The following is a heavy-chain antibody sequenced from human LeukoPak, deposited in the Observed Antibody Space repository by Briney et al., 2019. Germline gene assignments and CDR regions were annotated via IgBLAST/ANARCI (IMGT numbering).Heavy chain of an antibody. CDR1: GFTFSSYE. Sequence: GGSLRLSCAASGFTFSSYEMNWVRQAPGKGLEWVSYISSSGSTIYYADSVKGRFTISRDNAKNSLYLQMDSLRAEDTAVYYCAELGITMIGGVWGKGTAVTISS. CDR2: ISSSGSTI. V-gene: IGHV3-48*03. CDR3: AELGITMIGGV. J-gene: IGHJ6*04. D-gene: IGHD3-10*02.